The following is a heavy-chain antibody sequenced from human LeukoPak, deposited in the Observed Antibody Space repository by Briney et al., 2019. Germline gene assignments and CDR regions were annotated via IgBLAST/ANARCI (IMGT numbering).Heavy chain of an antibody. CDR2: INAGNGNT. CDR3: ARQAWEEYSSSWDAFDI. CDR1: GYTFTSYA. J-gene: IGHJ3*02. V-gene: IGHV1-3*01. Sequence: ASVKVSCKASGYTFTSYAMHWVRQAPGQRLEWMGWINAGNGNTKYSQNFQGRVTITRDTSASTAYMELNSLRSEDTAVYYCARQAWEEYSSSWDAFDIWGQGAMVTVSS. D-gene: IGHD6-13*01.